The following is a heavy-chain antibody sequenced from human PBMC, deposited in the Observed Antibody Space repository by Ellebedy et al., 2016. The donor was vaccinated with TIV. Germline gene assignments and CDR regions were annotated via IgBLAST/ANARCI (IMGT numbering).Heavy chain of an antibody. CDR2: INWNGGST. V-gene: IGHV3-20*04. J-gene: IGHJ4*02. D-gene: IGHD3-9*01. CDR1: GFTFDDYG. Sequence: GESLKISCAASGFTFDDYGMSWVRQAPGKGLEWVSGINWNGGSTGYADSVKGRFTISRDNAKNSLYLQMNSLRAEDTAVYYCARDVGLRYFDWLFWDYWGQGTLVTVSS. CDR3: ARDVGLRYFDWLFWDY.